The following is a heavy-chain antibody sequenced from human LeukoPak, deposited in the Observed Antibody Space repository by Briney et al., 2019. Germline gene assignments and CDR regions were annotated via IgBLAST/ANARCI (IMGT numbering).Heavy chain of an antibody. V-gene: IGHV3-43*01. J-gene: IGHJ4*02. D-gene: IGHD2-2*01. CDR3: AKGGLGYCSSTSCYPDY. Sequence: GGSLRLSCAASGFTFDDYTMHWVRQAPGKGLEWVSLISWDGGSTYYADSVKGRFTISRDNSKNSLYLQMNSLRTEDTALYYCAKGGLGYCSSTSCYPDYWGQGTLVTISS. CDR2: ISWDGGST. CDR1: GFTFDDYT.